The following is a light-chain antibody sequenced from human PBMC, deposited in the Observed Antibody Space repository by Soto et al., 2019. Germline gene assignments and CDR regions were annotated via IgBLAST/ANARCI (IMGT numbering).Light chain of an antibody. V-gene: IGLV4-69*02. CDR1: SGHSSYA. CDR3: QTWGTGIRV. Sequence: QPVLTQSPSASASLGASVKLTCTLSSGHSSYAIAWHQQQPEKGPRYLMNLNSDGSYSKGDGIPDRFSGSSSGAERYLTISSLQSEDEADYYCQTWGTGIRVFGAGTQLTVL. CDR2: LNSDGSY. J-gene: IGLJ2*01.